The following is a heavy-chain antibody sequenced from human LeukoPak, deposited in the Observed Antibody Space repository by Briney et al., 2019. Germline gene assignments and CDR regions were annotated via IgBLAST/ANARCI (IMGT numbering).Heavy chain of an antibody. V-gene: IGHV4-34*01. CDR1: GFTFSSYW. CDR3: ARGTDFWSGYYGYYFDY. Sequence: GSLRLSCAASGFTFSSYWMNWVRQPPGKGLEWIGEINHSGSTNYNPSLKSRVTISVDTSKNQFSLKLSSVTAADTAVYYCARGTDFWSGYYGYYFDYWGQGTLVTVSS. D-gene: IGHD3-3*01. CDR2: INHSGST. J-gene: IGHJ4*02.